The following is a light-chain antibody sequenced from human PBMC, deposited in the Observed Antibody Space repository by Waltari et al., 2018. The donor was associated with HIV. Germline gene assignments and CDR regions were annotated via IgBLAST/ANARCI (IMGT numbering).Light chain of an antibody. Sequence: QSALTPPASVSGSPGQSITISCTGTSSDVGGYNYVSWYQQHPGKAPKFMIYEVSNRPSGVSKRFSGSKSGKTASLTISGLQAEDEADYYCSSYTSTSTGVFGTGTKVTVL. CDR2: EVS. V-gene: IGLV2-14*01. J-gene: IGLJ1*01. CDR3: SSYTSTSTGV. CDR1: SSDVGGYNY.